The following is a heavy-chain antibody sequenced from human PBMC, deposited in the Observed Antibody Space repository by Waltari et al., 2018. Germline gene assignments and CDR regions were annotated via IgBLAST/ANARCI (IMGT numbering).Heavy chain of an antibody. CDR2: IYHSGST. D-gene: IGHD4-17*01. V-gene: IGHV4-38-2*01. CDR1: GYSISSGYY. CDR3: ARLATVTVDY. Sequence: QVQLQESGPGLVKPSETLSLTCAVSGYSISSGYYWGWIRQPPGKGLEWIGSIYHSGSTYYNPSLNSRVTISVDTSKNQFSLKLSSVTAADTAVYYCARLATVTVDYWGQGTLVTVSS. J-gene: IGHJ4*02.